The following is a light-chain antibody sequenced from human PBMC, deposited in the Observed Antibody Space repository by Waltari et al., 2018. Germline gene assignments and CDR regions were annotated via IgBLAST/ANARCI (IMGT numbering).Light chain of an antibody. Sequence: QSALTQPASVSGSPGQSTTTSCPGPSSDVGIFNLVSWYQQHPGKAPKLMIYEGSKRPSGVSNRFSGSKSGNTASLRISGLQAEDEADYYCCSYAGSSTFEVFGGGTKLTVL. CDR1: SSDVGIFNL. CDR2: EGS. V-gene: IGLV2-23*03. J-gene: IGLJ2*01. CDR3: CSYAGSSTFEV.